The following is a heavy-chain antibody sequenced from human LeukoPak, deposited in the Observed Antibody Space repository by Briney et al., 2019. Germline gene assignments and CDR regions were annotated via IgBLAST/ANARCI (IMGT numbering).Heavy chain of an antibody. D-gene: IGHD2-21*01. CDR1: GGSIISYY. V-gene: IGHV4-59*01. CDR2: MSYSGSA. Sequence: SETLSLTCTVSGGSIISYYWSWIRQPPGKGLEWIGFMSYSGSANYNPSLKSRVTISVDTSKNQFSLKLSSVTAADTAVYYCARTNVDPYYYALDVWGQGTTVTVSS. J-gene: IGHJ6*02. CDR3: ARTNVDPYYYALDV.